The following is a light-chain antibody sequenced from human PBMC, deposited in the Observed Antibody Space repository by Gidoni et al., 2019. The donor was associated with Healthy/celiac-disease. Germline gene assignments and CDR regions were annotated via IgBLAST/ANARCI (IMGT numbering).Light chain of an antibody. J-gene: IGLJ3*02. CDR1: SSDVGSYNL. Sequence: QSALTPPASVSGSPGQSITISCTGTSSDVGSYNLVSWYQQHPGKAPKLMIYEGSKRPSGVSNRFSGSKSGNTASLTISGLQAEDEADYYCCSYAGSSTFYWVFGGGTKLTVL. CDR3: CSYAGSSTFYWV. CDR2: EGS. V-gene: IGLV2-23*03.